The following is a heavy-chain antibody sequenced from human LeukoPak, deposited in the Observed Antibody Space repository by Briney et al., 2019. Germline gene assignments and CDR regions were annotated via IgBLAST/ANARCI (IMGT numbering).Heavy chain of an antibody. CDR2: IYYSGSA. Sequence: SETLSLTCTVSGGSINSGSYYWSWIRQHPGKGLEWIGYIYYSGSAYFNPSLKSRVTISLDASKNQFSLKLSSVTAADTAVYYCARPTPAAGASDYWGQGTLVTVSS. CDR1: GGSINSGSYY. J-gene: IGHJ4*02. V-gene: IGHV4-31*03. CDR3: ARPTPAAGASDY. D-gene: IGHD6-25*01.